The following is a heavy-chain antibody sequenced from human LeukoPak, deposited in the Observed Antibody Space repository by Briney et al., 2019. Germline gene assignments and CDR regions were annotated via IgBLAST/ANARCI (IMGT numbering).Heavy chain of an antibody. CDR2: ISSSGSTI. Sequence: GGSLRLSCAASGFTFSDYYMSWIRQAPGKGLEWVSYISSSGSTIYYADSVKGRFTISRDNAKNSLYLQMNSLRAEDTAVYYCARAAYYYDSSGYRPWGQGALVTVSS. CDR3: ARAAYYYDSSGYRP. J-gene: IGHJ5*02. V-gene: IGHV3-11*01. CDR1: GFTFSDYY. D-gene: IGHD3-22*01.